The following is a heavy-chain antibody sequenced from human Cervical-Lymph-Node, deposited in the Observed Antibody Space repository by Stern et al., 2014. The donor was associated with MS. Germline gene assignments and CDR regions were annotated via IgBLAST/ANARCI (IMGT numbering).Heavy chain of an antibody. CDR2: IKSNGGST. J-gene: IGHJ6*02. CDR3: ARAFCTGGVCYSFPFYGMDV. CDR1: GFIFDDYG. D-gene: IGHD2-8*02. Sequence: EVQLVESGGGVVRPGGSLRLSCAASGFIFDDYGMSWVRQVPGTGPEWVSAIKSNGGSTDYAASVKGRFTISRDNAKKSLYLRMNSLRVEDTAVYHCARAFCTGGVCYSFPFYGMDVWGQGTTVTVSS. V-gene: IGHV3-20*01.